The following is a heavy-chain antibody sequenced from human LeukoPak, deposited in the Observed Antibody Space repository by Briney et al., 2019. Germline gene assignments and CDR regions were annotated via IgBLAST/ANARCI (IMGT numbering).Heavy chain of an antibody. J-gene: IGHJ5*02. CDR3: ARHRNPYCSSTSCFNGFDP. Sequence: NPSETLSLTRTGSGVSSSDYYWSWIRQPPGKGLEWIGYIYYSGSANYNPSLKSRVTISVDTSKNEFSLRLSSVTAADTAVYYCARHRNPYCSSTSCFNGFDPWRQGTLVTVSS. D-gene: IGHD2-2*01. CDR2: IYYSGSA. V-gene: IGHV4-59*08. CDR1: GVSSSDYY.